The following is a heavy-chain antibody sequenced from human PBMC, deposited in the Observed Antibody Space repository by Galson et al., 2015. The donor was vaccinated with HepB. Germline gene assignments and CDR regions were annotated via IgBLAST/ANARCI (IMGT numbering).Heavy chain of an antibody. V-gene: IGHV3-23*01. D-gene: IGHD5-18*01. CDR2: ISGSGGST. J-gene: IGHJ4*02. CDR3: AKSGLELWLYFDY. Sequence: SLRLSCAASGFTFSSYAMSWVRQAPGKGLEWVSAISGSGGSTYYADSVKGRFTISRDNSKNTLYLQMNSLRAEDTAVYYCAKSGLELWLYFDYWGQGTLVTVSS. CDR1: GFTFSSYA.